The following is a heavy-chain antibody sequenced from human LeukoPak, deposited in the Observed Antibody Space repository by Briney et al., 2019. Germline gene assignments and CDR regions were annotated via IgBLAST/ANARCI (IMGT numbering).Heavy chain of an antibody. J-gene: IGHJ4*02. D-gene: IGHD3-9*01. V-gene: IGHV3-23*01. Sequence: GGSLRLSCAASGFTFSNYGMTWVRQAPGKGLEWVSTIVGSNGDTYYTDSVKGRFTISRDISKNTVYLQMSSLRGDDTAVYYCATDILTGYSFDYWGQGTLVTVSS. CDR2: IVGSNGDT. CDR1: GFTFSNYG. CDR3: ATDILTGYSFDY.